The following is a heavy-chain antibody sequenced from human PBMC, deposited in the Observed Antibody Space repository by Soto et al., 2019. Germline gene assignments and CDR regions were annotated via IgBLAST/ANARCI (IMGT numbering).Heavy chain of an antibody. D-gene: IGHD3-3*02. CDR3: ASGRHYAFDI. J-gene: IGHJ3*02. CDR1: GCTFSSGDFY. V-gene: IGHV4-30-4*01. CDR2: IYYSGST. Sequence: SESLSLSCPVSGCTFSSGDFYWSWIRQPPGKGLEWIEYIYYSGSTYYNPSLKSRITISVDTSKNQFSLKLSSVTAADTAVYYWASGRHYAFDIWSQGHMVTVSS.